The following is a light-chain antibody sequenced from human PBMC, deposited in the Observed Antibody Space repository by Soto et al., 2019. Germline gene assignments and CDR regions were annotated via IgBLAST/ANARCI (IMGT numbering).Light chain of an antibody. Sequence: DIQLTQSPSTLSTSVGDRVTITCRASQGISSALAWYQQRPGKVPNLLIYGASTLHSGVPSRFRGSGSGTHFTLTISSLQPDDFATYYCQQYNSYRVTFGQGTRLEIK. V-gene: IGKV1-27*01. J-gene: IGKJ5*01. CDR1: QGISSA. CDR3: QQYNSYRVT. CDR2: GAS.